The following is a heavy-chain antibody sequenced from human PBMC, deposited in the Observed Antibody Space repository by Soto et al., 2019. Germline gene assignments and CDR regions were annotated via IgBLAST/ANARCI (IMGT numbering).Heavy chain of an antibody. J-gene: IGHJ5*02. V-gene: IGHV3-23*01. CDR3: AKAYASTWYWYFDP. D-gene: IGHD6-13*01. CDR2: ISGSGDKT. Sequence: GGSLRLSCAASGFSFSNFAMSWVRQAPGTGLGWVSSISGSGDKTYYLDSVKGRFTISRDNSKNTLYLHMNSLGAEDTAVYFCAKAYASTWYWYFDPWGQGTLVTVSS. CDR1: GFSFSNFA.